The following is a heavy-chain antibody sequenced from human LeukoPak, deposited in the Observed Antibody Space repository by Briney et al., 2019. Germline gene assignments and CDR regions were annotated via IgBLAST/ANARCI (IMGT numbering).Heavy chain of an antibody. V-gene: IGHV3-48*01. CDR3: AKDVNYYDSSGPFDY. J-gene: IGHJ4*02. Sequence: GGSLRLSCAASGFTFSSYSMNWVRQAPGKGLEWVSYISSSSSTIYYADSVKGRFTISRDNAKNSLYLQMNSLRAEDTAVYYCAKDVNYYDSSGPFDYWGQGTLVTVSS. CDR1: GFTFSSYS. D-gene: IGHD3-22*01. CDR2: ISSSSSTI.